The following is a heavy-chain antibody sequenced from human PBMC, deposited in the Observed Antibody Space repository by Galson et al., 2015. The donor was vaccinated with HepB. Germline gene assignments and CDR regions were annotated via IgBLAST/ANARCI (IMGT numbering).Heavy chain of an antibody. CDR1: GYSFSIYA. V-gene: IGHV1-69*10. Sequence: SVKVSCKASGYSFSIYAMSWVRQAPGQGLEWMGGISPMIGIPDYAQKFQDRVTITADKSTGTAFMELSSLRSEGTAVYYCARADGFWSGYRDAGASRWFDSWGQATLVIVSS. J-gene: IGHJ5*01. CDR3: ARADGFWSGYRDAGASRWFDS. CDR2: ISPMIGIP. D-gene: IGHD3-3*01.